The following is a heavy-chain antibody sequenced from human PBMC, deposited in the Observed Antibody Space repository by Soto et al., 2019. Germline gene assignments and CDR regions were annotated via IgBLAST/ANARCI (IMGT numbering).Heavy chain of an antibody. V-gene: IGHV3-74*03. CDR3: ARDKWNYYNYYGMDV. CDR1: GFTFSHYW. Sequence: DVQLVDSGGGLVQPGGSLRLSCAASGFTFSHYWMHWVRQAPGKGLVWVAYINSDASTIKYADSVKGRFTISRDNARNTLYLQMNSLRGDDTAVYYCARDKWNYYNYYGMDVWGQGTRVTVS. D-gene: IGHD1-20*01. CDR2: INSDASTI. J-gene: IGHJ6*02.